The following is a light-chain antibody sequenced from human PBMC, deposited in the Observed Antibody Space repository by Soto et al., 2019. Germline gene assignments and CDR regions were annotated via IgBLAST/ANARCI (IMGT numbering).Light chain of an antibody. V-gene: IGKV1-27*01. J-gene: IGKJ4*01. CDR1: QGISNY. CDR2: AAS. Sequence: DIQMPQSPSSPSASLGDRVTITCRASQGISNYLAWYQQKPGKVPKLLIYAASTLQSGVPSRFSGSGSGTDFTLTISSLQPEDVATSYCQKYNSAPLTFRGGTKVEIK. CDR3: QKYNSAPLT.